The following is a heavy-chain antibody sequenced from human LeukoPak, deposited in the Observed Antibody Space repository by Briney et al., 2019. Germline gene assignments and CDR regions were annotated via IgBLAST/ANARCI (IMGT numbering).Heavy chain of an antibody. D-gene: IGHD3-10*01. CDR2: INPSGGST. Sequence: ASVKVSCKASGYTFTSYYMHWVRQAPGQGLEWMGIINPSGGSTSYAQKFQGRVTMTRDTSTSTVYMELSSLRSEDTAAYYCARDGGLWFYDYWGQGTLVTVSS. CDR1: GYTFTSYY. CDR3: ARDGGLWFYDY. V-gene: IGHV1-46*01. J-gene: IGHJ4*02.